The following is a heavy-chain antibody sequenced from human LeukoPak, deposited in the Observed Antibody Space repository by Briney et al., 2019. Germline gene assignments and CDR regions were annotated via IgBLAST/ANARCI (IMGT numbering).Heavy chain of an antibody. Sequence: SETLSFTFSGYDGSIRSGRYSRSSIRQPPGKGLEWIVYIYHSGSTYYNTSLKSRVTISVDRSKNQFSLKLSSVTAADTAVYYCARSYGDYIFDYWGQGTLVTVSS. V-gene: IGHV4-30-2*01. D-gene: IGHD4-17*01. CDR1: DGSIRSGRYS. J-gene: IGHJ4*02. CDR2: IYHSGST. CDR3: ARSYGDYIFDY.